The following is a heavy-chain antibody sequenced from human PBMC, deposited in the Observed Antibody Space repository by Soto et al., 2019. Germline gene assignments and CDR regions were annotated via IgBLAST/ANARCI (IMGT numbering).Heavy chain of an antibody. Sequence: EVQLVESGGDLVQPGRSLRLSCAASGFLVSSNYMSWVRQAPGKGLEWVSILYSGSNTHYADSVKGRFTISRDNSRNTLYLQMHNLRVEDTAGYYCARGFRVEGAYGAGAVFDSWGQGTLVTVSS. D-gene: IGHD1-26*01. CDR1: GFLVSSNY. CDR3: ARGFRVEGAYGAGAVFDS. J-gene: IGHJ4*02. CDR2: LYSGSNT. V-gene: IGHV3-66*01.